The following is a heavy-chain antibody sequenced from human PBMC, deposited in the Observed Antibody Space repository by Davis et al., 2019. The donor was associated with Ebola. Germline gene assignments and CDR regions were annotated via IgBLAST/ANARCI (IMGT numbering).Heavy chain of an antibody. J-gene: IGHJ3*02. CDR1: GGSFSSYY. V-gene: IGHV4-59*01. D-gene: IGHD3-22*01. CDR3: ARAPTEYYYDSSGYYLRPDAFDI. CDR2: IYYSGST. Sequence: SETLSLTCAVYGGSFSSYYWGWIRQPPGKGLEWIGSIYYSGSTNYNPSLKSRVTISVDTSKNQFSLKLSSVTAADTAVYYCARAPTEYYYDSSGYYLRPDAFDIWGQGTMVTVSS.